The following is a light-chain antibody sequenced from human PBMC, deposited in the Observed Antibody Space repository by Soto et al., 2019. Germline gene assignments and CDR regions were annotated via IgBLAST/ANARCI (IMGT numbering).Light chain of an antibody. V-gene: IGLV2-18*02. Sequence: QSALTQPPSVSGSPGQSVTISCTGTIIDIGSYNRVSWYHQPPGTAPKLIISEVSNRPSGVPDRFSGSKSGNTASLTISGLQAEDEAYYYCSSYISSSTWVFGGGTQLTVL. J-gene: IGLJ3*02. CDR2: EVS. CDR3: SSYISSSTWV. CDR1: IIDIGSYNR.